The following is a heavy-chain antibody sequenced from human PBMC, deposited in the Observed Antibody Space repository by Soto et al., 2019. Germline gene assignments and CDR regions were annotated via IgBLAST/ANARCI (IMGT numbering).Heavy chain of an antibody. CDR3: ARGAYCSGGSCYPRYFDL. D-gene: IGHD2-15*01. Sequence: LRLSCAASGFTFSDYYMSWIRQAPGKGLEWVSYISSSSSYTNYADSVKGRFTISRDNAKNSLYLQMNSLRAEDTAGYYCARGAYCSGGSCYPRYFDLWGRGTLVTVSS. CDR2: ISSSSSYT. J-gene: IGHJ2*01. V-gene: IGHV3-11*06. CDR1: GFTFSDYY.